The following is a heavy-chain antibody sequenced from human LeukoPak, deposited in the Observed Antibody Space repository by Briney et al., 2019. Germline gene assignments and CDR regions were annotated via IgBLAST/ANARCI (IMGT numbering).Heavy chain of an antibody. J-gene: IGHJ4*02. D-gene: IGHD6-13*01. Sequence: ASVRVSCKASGGTFSSYAISWVRQAPGQGLEWMGRIIPIFGTANYAQKFQGRVTITTDESTSTAYMELSSLRSEDTAVYYCARELFSSSWYVRDFDYWGQGTLVTVSS. V-gene: IGHV1-69*05. CDR3: ARELFSSSWYVRDFDY. CDR2: IIPIFGTA. CDR1: GGTFSSYA.